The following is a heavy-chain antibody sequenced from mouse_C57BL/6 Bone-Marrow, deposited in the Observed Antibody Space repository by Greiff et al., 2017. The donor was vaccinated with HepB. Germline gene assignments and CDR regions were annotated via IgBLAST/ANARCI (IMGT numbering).Heavy chain of an antibody. V-gene: IGHV1-63*01. CDR1: GYTFTNYW. CDR2: IYPGGGYT. D-gene: IGHD1-1*01. CDR3: AITTVVAYYFDY. J-gene: IGHJ2*01. Sequence: VKLQQSGAELVRPGPSVKMSCKASGYTFTNYWIGWAKQRPGHGLEWIGDIYPGGGYTKYNEKFKGKATLTADKSSSTAYMQFSSLTSEDSAIYYCAITTVVAYYFDYWGQGTTLTVSS.